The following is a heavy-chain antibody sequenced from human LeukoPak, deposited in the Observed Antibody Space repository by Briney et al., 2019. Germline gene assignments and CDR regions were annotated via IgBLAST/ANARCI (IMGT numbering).Heavy chain of an antibody. Sequence: PSETLSLTCTVSGGSISSGGYYWSWIRQHPGKGLEWIGYIYYSGSTYYNPSLKSRVTISVDTSKNQFSLKLSSVTAADTAVYYCATRYSSSRFDYWGQGTLATVSS. CDR2: IYYSGST. V-gene: IGHV4-31*03. J-gene: IGHJ4*02. D-gene: IGHD6-13*01. CDR1: GGSISSGGYY. CDR3: ATRYSSSRFDY.